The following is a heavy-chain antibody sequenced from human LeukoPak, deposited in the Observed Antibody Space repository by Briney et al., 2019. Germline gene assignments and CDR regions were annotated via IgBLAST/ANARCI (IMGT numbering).Heavy chain of an antibody. CDR2: FDPEDGET. D-gene: IGHD3-22*01. CDR3: ATRPDPWGYYPFDY. V-gene: IGHV1-24*01. J-gene: IGHJ4*02. CDR1: GYTLTELS. Sequence: GASVKVSCKVSGYTLTELSMHWVRQAPGKGLEWMGGFDPEDGETIYAQKFQGRVTMTEDTSTDTAYMELRSLRSEDTAVYYCATRPDPWGYYPFDYWGQGTLVTVSS.